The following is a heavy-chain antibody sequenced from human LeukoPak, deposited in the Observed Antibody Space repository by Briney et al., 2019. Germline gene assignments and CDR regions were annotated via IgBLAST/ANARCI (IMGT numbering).Heavy chain of an antibody. J-gene: IGHJ6*03. V-gene: IGHV1-69*06. CDR2: IIPIFGTA. CDR3: ATFDTDYSKYKGGFYYYYMDV. Sequence: ASVKVSCKASGGTFSSYAISWVRQAPGQGLEWMGGIIPIFGTANYAQKFQGRVTMTEDTSTDTAYMELSSLRSEDTAVYYCATFDTDYSKYKGGFYYYYMDVWGKGTTVTVSS. CDR1: GGTFSSYA. D-gene: IGHD4-11*01.